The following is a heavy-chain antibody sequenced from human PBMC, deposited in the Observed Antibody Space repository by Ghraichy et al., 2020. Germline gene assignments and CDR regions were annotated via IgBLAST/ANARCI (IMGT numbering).Heavy chain of an antibody. V-gene: IGHV3-43*01. CDR1: GFTFDDRP. Sequence: GGSLRLSCAASGFTFDDRPLHWVRQAPGKGLEWVSLISWDGGSTYYADSVKGRFTISRDNSKNSLYLQMNSLRTEDTALYYCATGDSGSYYSLYYWGQGTLVTVSS. D-gene: IGHD1-26*01. J-gene: IGHJ4*02. CDR3: ATGDSGSYYSLYY. CDR2: ISWDGGST.